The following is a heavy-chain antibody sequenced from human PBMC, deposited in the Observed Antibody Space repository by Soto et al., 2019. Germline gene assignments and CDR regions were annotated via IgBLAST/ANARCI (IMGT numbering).Heavy chain of an antibody. CDR2: ISGSGGSR. J-gene: IGHJ4*02. Sequence: EVQLLESGGGLVQPGGSLRLSCAASGFTFSSYAMSWVRQAPGKGLEWVSAISGSGGSRYYADSVKGRITISRDNSKNTLDLEMDGLRSEETGLYYCASIWVGGDYWGQGTLVTVSS. CDR1: GFTFSSYA. D-gene: IGHD7-27*01. CDR3: ASIWVGGDY. V-gene: IGHV3-23*01.